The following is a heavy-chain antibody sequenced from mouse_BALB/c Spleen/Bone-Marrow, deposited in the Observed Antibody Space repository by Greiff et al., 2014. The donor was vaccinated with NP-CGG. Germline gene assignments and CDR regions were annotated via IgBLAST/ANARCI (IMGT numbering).Heavy chain of an antibody. V-gene: IGHV1S127*01. J-gene: IGHJ3*01. CDR3: ASPSDGNPFAY. CDR2: IDPSDSET. Sequence: VQLQQSGPQLVRPGASVKIPCKASGYSFTSYWMHWVKQRPGQGLEWIGMIDPSDSETRLNQKFKDKATLTVDKSSSTAYMQLSSPTSEDSAVYYCASPSDGNPFAYWGQGTLVTVSA. CDR1: GYSFTSYW. D-gene: IGHD2-1*01.